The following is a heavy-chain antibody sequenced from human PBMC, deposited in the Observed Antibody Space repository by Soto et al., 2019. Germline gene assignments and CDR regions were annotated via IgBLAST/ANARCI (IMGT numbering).Heavy chain of an antibody. V-gene: IGHV3-15*01. CDR2: IKSKTDGGTT. D-gene: IGHD1-7*01. CDR3: TTDNWNYVH. J-gene: IGHJ4*02. CDR1: GYTFTSYD. Sequence: SCKASGYTFTSYDINWVRQAPGKGLEWVGRIKSKTDGGTTDYAAPVKGRFTISRDDSKNTLYLQMNSLKTEDTAVYYCTTDNWNYVHWGQGTLVTVSS.